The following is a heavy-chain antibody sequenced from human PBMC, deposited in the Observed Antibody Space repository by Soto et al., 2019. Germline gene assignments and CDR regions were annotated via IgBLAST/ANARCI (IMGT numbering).Heavy chain of an antibody. D-gene: IGHD3-22*01. Sequence: SVKVSCKASGYTFTSYYMHWVRQAPGQGLEWMGGIIPIFGTANYAQKFQGRVTITADESTSTAYMELSSLRSEDTAVYYCARDYYDSSGYSPLQFDYWGQGTLVTVSS. CDR2: IIPIFGTA. J-gene: IGHJ4*02. CDR1: GYTFTSYY. CDR3: ARDYYDSSGYSPLQFDY. V-gene: IGHV1-69*13.